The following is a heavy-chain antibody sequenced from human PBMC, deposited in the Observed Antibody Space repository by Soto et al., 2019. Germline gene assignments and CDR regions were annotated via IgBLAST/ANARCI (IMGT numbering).Heavy chain of an antibody. CDR2: IYYSGST. CDR3: ARDGPGYSSGWYAQCAFDI. V-gene: IGHV4-31*03. Sequence: QVQLQESGPGLVKPSQTLSLTCTVSGGSISSGGYYWSWIRQHPGKGLEWIGYIYYSGSTYYNPSLKSRVTISVDTSKNQCSLKLSSVTAADTAVYYCARDGPGYSSGWYAQCAFDIWGQGTMVTDSS. D-gene: IGHD6-19*01. CDR1: GGSISSGGYY. J-gene: IGHJ3*02.